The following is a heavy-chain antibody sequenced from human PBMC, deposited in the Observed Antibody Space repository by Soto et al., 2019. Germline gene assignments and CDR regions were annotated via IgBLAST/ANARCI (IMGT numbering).Heavy chain of an antibody. CDR2: ISGSGGST. J-gene: IGHJ4*02. CDR3: AKDLYCSGGSCYMSFSLRWGNYFDY. Sequence: GGSLRLSCAASGFTFSSYAMSWVRQAPGKGLEWVSAISGSGGSTYYADSVKGRFTISRDNSKNTLDLQMNSLRAEDTAVYYCAKDLYCSGGSCYMSFSLRWGNYFDYWGQGTLVTVSS. V-gene: IGHV3-23*01. CDR1: GFTFSSYA. D-gene: IGHD2-15*01.